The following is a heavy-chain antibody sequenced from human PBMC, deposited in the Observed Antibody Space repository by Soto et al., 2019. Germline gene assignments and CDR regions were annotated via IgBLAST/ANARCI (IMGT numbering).Heavy chain of an antibody. Sequence: EVQLVESGGGLVQPGGSLRLSCEASGFTLSSYSMNWALQAQGQGLEWVSYISSSRITIYYADSVKGRFTTSRDNAKNSLYLQMNSLRDEDTAVYYCARDNPRSSGGDVWGQGTTVTVSS. CDR2: ISSSRITI. V-gene: IGHV3-48*02. CDR1: GFTLSSYS. J-gene: IGHJ6*02. CDR3: ARDNPRSSGGDV.